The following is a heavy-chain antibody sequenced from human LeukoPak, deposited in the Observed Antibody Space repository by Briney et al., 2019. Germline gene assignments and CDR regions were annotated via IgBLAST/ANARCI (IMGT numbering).Heavy chain of an antibody. CDR3: ATDYIVGAPRYFDY. CDR2: INPNSGGT. D-gene: IGHD1-26*01. Sequence: ASVKVSCKASGYTFTGYYMHWVRQAPGQGLEWMGWINPNSGGTNYAQKFQGRVTMTRDTSISTAYMELRSLISDDTALYYCATDYIVGAPRYFDYWGQGTLVAVSS. CDR1: GYTFTGYY. J-gene: IGHJ4*02. V-gene: IGHV1-2*02.